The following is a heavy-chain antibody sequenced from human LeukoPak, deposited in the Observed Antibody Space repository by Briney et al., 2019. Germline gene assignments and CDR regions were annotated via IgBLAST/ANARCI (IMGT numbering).Heavy chain of an antibody. CDR1: GGTFSSYA. CDR3: ARGSRFFDY. V-gene: IGHV1-69*01. J-gene: IGHJ4*02. Sequence: SSLRVSSKASGGTFSSYAISWVRQAPGQGLEWMGGVIPIFGRANYGQKFQGRVTLTADESTSTAYMEMSSLRSEVTAVYCCARGSRFFDYGGQGTLVTVSS. CDR2: VIPIFGRA.